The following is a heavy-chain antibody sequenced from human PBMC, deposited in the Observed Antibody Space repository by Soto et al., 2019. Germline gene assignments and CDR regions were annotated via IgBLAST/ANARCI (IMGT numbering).Heavy chain of an antibody. CDR1: GGSISSGDYY. V-gene: IGHV4-30-4*01. CDR2: IYYSGST. D-gene: IGHD3-10*01. CDR3: ARDQGYYGSGTLDP. J-gene: IGHJ5*02. Sequence: SETLSLTCTVSGGSISSGDYYWSWIRQPPGKGLEWIGYIYYSGSTYYNPSLKSRVTISVDTSKNQFSLKLSSVTAADKAVYYCARDQGYYGSGTLDPWGKGTLVTVSS.